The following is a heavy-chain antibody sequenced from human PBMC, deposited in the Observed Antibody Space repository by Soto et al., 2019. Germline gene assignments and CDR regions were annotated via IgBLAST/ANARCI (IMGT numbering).Heavy chain of an antibody. J-gene: IGHJ4*02. Sequence: ASVKVSCKASGGTCSSYAISWVRQAPGQGLEWMGGIIPIFGTANYAQKFQGRVTITADESTSTAYMELSSLRSEDTAVYYCARIFGSSGWSDYWGQGTLVTVSS. CDR2: IIPIFGTA. D-gene: IGHD6-19*01. CDR3: ARIFGSSGWSDY. CDR1: GGTCSSYA. V-gene: IGHV1-69*13.